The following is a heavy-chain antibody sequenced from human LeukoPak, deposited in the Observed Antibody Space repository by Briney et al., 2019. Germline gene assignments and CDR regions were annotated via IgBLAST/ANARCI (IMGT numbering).Heavy chain of an antibody. V-gene: IGHV4-4*07. CDR3: ARDFLAYCGGDCYWAYDAFDI. Sequence: SETLSLTCTVSGGSISSYYWSWIRQPAGKGLEWIGRIYTSGSTNYNPSLKSRVTMSVDTSKDQFSLKLSSVTAADTAVYYCARDFLAYCGGDCYWAYDAFDIWGQGTMVTVSS. CDR1: GGSISSYY. CDR2: IYTSGST. J-gene: IGHJ3*02. D-gene: IGHD2-21*02.